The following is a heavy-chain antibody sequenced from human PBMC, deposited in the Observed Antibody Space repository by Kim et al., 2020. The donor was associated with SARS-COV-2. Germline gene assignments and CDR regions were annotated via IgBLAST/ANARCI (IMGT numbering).Heavy chain of an antibody. Sequence: GGSLRLSCAASGFTFDDYAMHWVRQAPGKGLEWVSGISWNSGSIGYADSVKGRFTISRDNAKNSLYLQMNSLRAEDTALYYCAKSRSSMVRGANSDYWGQGTLVTVSS. V-gene: IGHV3-9*01. CDR1: GFTFDDYA. J-gene: IGHJ4*02. D-gene: IGHD3-10*01. CDR3: AKSRSSMVRGANSDY. CDR2: ISWNSGSI.